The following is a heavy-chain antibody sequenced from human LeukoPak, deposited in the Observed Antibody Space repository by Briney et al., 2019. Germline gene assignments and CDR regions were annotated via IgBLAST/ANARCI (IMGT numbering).Heavy chain of an antibody. D-gene: IGHD3-22*01. J-gene: IGHJ5*02. Sequence: PSETLSLTCAVYGGSFSGYYWSWIRQPPGKGLEWIGEINHWGSTNYNPSLKSRVTISVDTSKNQFSLKLTSVTAADTAVYYCARVEYADSSGYDWFDPWGQGTLVTVSS. CDR2: INHWGST. CDR1: GGSFSGYY. CDR3: ARVEYADSSGYDWFDP. V-gene: IGHV4-34*01.